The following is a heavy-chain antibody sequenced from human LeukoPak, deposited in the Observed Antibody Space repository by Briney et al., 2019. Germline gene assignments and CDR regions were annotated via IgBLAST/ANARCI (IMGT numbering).Heavy chain of an antibody. CDR1: GFTFNTYT. CDR3: ARDRLIDY. J-gene: IGHJ4*02. V-gene: IGHV3-48*01. CDR2: ISGSSGII. D-gene: IGHD5-12*01. Sequence: PGGSLRLSCAASGFTFNTYTMNWVRQAPGKGLEWVSYISGSSGIIDYADSVRGRFTISRDDAKNSLYLQMNSLRAEDTAVYYCARDRLIDYWGQGTLVTVSS.